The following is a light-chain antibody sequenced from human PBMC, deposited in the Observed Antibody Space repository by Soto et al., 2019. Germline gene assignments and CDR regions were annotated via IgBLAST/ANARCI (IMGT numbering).Light chain of an antibody. CDR2: DDS. CDR1: NIGSKS. V-gene: IGLV3-21*02. CDR3: QVWDGSSDHEEWV. J-gene: IGLJ3*02. Sequence: SYELTQPPSLSLAPGQTATITCGGNNIGSKSVHWYQHKPGQAPVLVVYDDSDRPSGIPERFSGSNSGNTAALTINRVEAGDEADYYCQVWDGSSDHEEWVFGGGTKVTVL.